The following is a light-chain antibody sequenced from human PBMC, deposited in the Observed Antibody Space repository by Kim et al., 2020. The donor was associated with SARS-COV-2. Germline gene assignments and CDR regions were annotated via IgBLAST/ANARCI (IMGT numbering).Light chain of an antibody. CDR1: QSISND. V-gene: IGKV1-17*03. CDR3: LQTGNYPLT. CDR2: AAS. Sequence: ASVGDRVPITCRASQSISNDLGWFQQKPGKVPERLSYAASTLQSGVPSRFSGSGSGTEFTLTISSLQPEDFATYYCLQTGNYPLTFGQGTKVDIK. J-gene: IGKJ1*01.